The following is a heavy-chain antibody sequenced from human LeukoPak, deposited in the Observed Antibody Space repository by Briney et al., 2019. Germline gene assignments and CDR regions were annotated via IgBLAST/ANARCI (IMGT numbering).Heavy chain of an antibody. CDR1: GGSFSGYY. CDR2: INHSGST. J-gene: IGHJ5*02. D-gene: IGHD6-19*01. Sequence: SETLSLTCAVYGGSFSGYYWSWIRQPPGKGLEWIGEINHSGSTNYNPSLKSRVTISVDTSKNQFSLKLGSVTAADTAVYYCARRLRVAVAGKGWFDPWGQGTLVTVSS. CDR3: ARRLRVAVAGKGWFDP. V-gene: IGHV4-34*01.